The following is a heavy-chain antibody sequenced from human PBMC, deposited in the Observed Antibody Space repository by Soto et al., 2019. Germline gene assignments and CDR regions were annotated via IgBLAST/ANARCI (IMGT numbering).Heavy chain of an antibody. V-gene: IGHV4-38-2*02. D-gene: IGHD3-22*01. CDR3: AKDLLLPSSSGYYDY. J-gene: IGHJ4*02. Sequence: SETLSLTCAVSGYSISSGYYCGWIRQPPGKGLEWIGSIYHSGSTYYNPSLKSRVTISVDTSKNQFSLKLSSVTAEDTAVYYCAKDLLLPSSSGYYDYWGQGTQVTVSS. CDR2: IYHSGST. CDR1: GYSISSGYY.